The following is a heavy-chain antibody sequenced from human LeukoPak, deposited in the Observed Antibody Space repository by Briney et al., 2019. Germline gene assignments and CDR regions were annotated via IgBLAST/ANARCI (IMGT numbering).Heavy chain of an antibody. CDR3: AKDGSSASYKGDYFDY. CDR2: ISGSGGNT. Sequence: GGSLRLSCAASGFTVSSNYMSWVRQAPGKGLEWVSAISGSGGNTYYADSVKGRFTISRDNSKNTLYLQMNSLRAEDTAIYYCAKDGSSASYKGDYFDYWGQGTLVTVSS. D-gene: IGHD6-19*01. J-gene: IGHJ4*02. V-gene: IGHV3-23*01. CDR1: GFTVSSNY.